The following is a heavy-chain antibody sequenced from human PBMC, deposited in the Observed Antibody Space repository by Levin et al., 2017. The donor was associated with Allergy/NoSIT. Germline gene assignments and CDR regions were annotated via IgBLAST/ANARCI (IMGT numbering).Heavy chain of an antibody. Sequence: GESLKISCEASGFSFSDFSMKWVRQAPGKGLEWVSSIGRSGTFIFYSDSVKGRFTISRDNAQNSLFLQMNSLRIEDTAVYYCVRVRYCSTGSCYSYGMDIWGQGTTVTVSS. CDR3: VRVRYCSTGSCYSYGMDI. J-gene: IGHJ6*02. V-gene: IGHV3-21*06. CDR2: IGRSGTFI. D-gene: IGHD3-10*01. CDR1: GFSFSDFS.